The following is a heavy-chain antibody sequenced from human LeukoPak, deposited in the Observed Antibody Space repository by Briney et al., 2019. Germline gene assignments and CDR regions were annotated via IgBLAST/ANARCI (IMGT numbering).Heavy chain of an antibody. D-gene: IGHD4-17*01. CDR2: IGGYGSST. J-gene: IGHJ4*02. CDR1: GFGFSNYA. CDR3: AKNTRGGDYGTIDY. V-gene: IGHV3-23*01. Sequence: GGSLRLSCAASGFGFSNYAMTWVRQAPGKGLEWVSTIGGYGSSTYYADSVEGRFTISRDSSKNTLYLQMNSLRDEDTAIYYCAKNTRGGDYGTIDYWGQGTLVTVSS.